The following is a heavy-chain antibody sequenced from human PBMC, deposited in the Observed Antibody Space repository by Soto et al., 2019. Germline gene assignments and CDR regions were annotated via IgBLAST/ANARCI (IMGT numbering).Heavy chain of an antibody. J-gene: IGHJ4*02. CDR3: ARDYCSGTSCYAGVRYFDS. CDR1: GGSISSHY. Sequence: SETLSLTCTVSGGSISSHYWSWIRQPPGKGLEWIGFFFYSGSTNYSPSLKSRVTISADTSKNQFSLRLTSVTAADTAVYYCARDYCSGTSCYAGVRYFDSWGQGALVTVSS. D-gene: IGHD2-2*01. V-gene: IGHV4-59*11. CDR2: FFYSGST.